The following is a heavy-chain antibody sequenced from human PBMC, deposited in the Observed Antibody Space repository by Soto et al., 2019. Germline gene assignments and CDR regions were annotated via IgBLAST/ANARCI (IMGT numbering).Heavy chain of an antibody. Sequence: PSETLSLTCAVYGGSFSGYYWSWIRQPPGKGLEWIGEINHSGSTNYNPSLKSRVTISVDTSKNQFSLKLSSVTAADTAVYYCARSTIFGVVYYNGMDVWGQGTTVTVSS. CDR3: ARSTIFGVVYYNGMDV. CDR2: INHSGST. J-gene: IGHJ6*02. CDR1: GGSFSGYY. D-gene: IGHD3-3*01. V-gene: IGHV4-34*01.